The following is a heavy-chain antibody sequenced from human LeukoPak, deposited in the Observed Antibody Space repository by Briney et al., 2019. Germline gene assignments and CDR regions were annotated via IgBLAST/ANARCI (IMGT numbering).Heavy chain of an antibody. J-gene: IGHJ4*02. CDR1: GYTFPSYF. V-gene: IGHV1-46*01. CDR3: ARTAARRFDY. CDR2: INPTGGST. Sequence: ASVKVSCEASGYTFPSYFMHWVRQAPGQGLEWMRIINPTGGSTTYAQKFQGRVTMTRDTSTSTVYMELSSLRSDDTAVYYCARTAARRFDYWGQGTLVTVSS. D-gene: IGHD6-6*01.